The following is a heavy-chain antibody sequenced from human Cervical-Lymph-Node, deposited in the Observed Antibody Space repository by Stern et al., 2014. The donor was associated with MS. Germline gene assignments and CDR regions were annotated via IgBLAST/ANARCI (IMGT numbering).Heavy chain of an antibody. CDR3: SRDADGYSLVFGY. CDR1: GGSISSAEYY. J-gene: IGHJ4*02. Sequence: QVQLQESGPGLVKPSQTLSLTCAVTGGSISSAEYYWSWIRQSPGKGLEWIGYIPNSGTTYYKPSLKSRVTISVDTSKNQFSLKLRSVTAADTAVYYCSRDADGYSLVFGYWGRGTLVTVSS. D-gene: IGHD5-24*01. CDR2: IPNSGTT. V-gene: IGHV4-30-4*01.